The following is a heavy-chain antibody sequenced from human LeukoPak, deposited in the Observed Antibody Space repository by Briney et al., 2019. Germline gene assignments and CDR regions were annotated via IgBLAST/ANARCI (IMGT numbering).Heavy chain of an antibody. V-gene: IGHV3-23*01. J-gene: IGHJ4*02. CDR1: GFTFSSYA. CDR2: ISGSGGST. Sequence: PGGSLRLSRAASGFTFSSYAMSWVRQAPGKGLEWVSAISGSGGSTYYADSVKGRFTISRDNSKNTLYLQMNSLRAEDTAVYYCATFDSSGYYPNYYFDYWGQGTLVTVSS. D-gene: IGHD3-22*01. CDR3: ATFDSSGYYPNYYFDY.